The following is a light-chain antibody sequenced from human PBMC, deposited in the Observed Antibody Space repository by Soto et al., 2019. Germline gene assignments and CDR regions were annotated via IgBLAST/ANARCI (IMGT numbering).Light chain of an antibody. V-gene: IGKV1-9*01. CDR2: AAS. Sequence: MQLTQSPSSLSASEGDRVTITCRASQDVRSYLAWYQQKPGTAPKLLIYAASILQSGVPSRFSGSGYGTEFTLTISSLQPEDFAPYYCQQLNNSPYTFGQGTKLEI. CDR1: QDVRSY. CDR3: QQLNNSPYT. J-gene: IGKJ2*01.